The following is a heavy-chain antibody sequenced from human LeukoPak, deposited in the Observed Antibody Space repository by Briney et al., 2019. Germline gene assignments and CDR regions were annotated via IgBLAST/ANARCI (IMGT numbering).Heavy chain of an antibody. CDR2: NSGST. V-gene: IGHV4-39*07. CDR1: GGSISSSSYY. D-gene: IGHD5-18*01. Sequence: SETLSLTCTVSGGSISSSSYYWGWIRQPPGKGLEWIGSNSGSTNYNPSLKSRVTISVDTSKNQFSLKLSSVTAADTAVYYCARRGTWIQLTSYWFDPWGQGTLVTVSS. CDR3: ARRGTWIQLTSYWFDP. J-gene: IGHJ5*02.